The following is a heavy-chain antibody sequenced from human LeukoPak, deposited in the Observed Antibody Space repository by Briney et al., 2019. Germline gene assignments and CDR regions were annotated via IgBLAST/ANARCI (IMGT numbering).Heavy chain of an antibody. J-gene: IGHJ5*02. CDR3: ARGLSGYSSSLGS. CDR2: INQYGSEK. CDR1: GFTFSTYC. D-gene: IGHD6-6*01. V-gene: IGHV3-7*01. Sequence: GGSLRLSCAASGFTFSTYCMSWVRQAPGKGLEWVANINQYGSEKYYVDSVKGRFTISRDNAKNTLYLQMRSLRAEDTAVYYCARGLSGYSSSLGSWGQGTLVTVSS.